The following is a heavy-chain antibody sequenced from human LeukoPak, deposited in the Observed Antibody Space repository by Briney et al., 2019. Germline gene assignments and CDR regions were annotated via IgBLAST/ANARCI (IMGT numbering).Heavy chain of an antibody. Sequence: ASVKVSCKASGYTFTSYGISWVRQAPGQGLEWMGWISAYNGNINYAQKLQGRVTMTTDTSTSTAYMELRSLRSDDTAVYYCARDIRDGVDFWSGHPMDYYYGMDVWGQGITVTVSS. CDR1: GYTFTSYG. D-gene: IGHD3-3*01. V-gene: IGHV1-18*01. J-gene: IGHJ6*02. CDR2: ISAYNGNI. CDR3: ARDIRDGVDFWSGHPMDYYYGMDV.